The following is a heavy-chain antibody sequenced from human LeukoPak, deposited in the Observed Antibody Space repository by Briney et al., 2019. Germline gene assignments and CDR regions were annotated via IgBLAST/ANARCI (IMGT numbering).Heavy chain of an antibody. CDR2: IGGGDT. Sequence: GGSLRLSCAASGFTFRNFAMSWVRQAPGKGLEWVSGIGGGDTHYADSVKGRFTISRDDSRNTVDLQMSGLRAEDTAVYYCAKDGQSFNSMWDYFGSWGQGTLVTVSS. J-gene: IGHJ4*02. V-gene: IGHV3-23*01. CDR3: AKDGQSFNSMWDYFGS. CDR1: GFTFRNFA. D-gene: IGHD1-26*01.